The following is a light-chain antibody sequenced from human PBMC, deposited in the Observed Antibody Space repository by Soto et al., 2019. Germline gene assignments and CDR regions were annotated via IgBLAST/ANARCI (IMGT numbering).Light chain of an antibody. Sequence: AIQLTQSASAGADSVVERITITCLASQDIHTFLAWCQQKPGKAPQPLIYKASTLQSGVPSRFSGSGSGTDFTLTISSLQPEDFATYSCQQFYIFPVTFGQGTTTGD. CDR2: KAS. J-gene: IGKJ5*01. CDR3: QQFYIFPVT. V-gene: IGKV1-13*02. CDR1: QDIHTF.